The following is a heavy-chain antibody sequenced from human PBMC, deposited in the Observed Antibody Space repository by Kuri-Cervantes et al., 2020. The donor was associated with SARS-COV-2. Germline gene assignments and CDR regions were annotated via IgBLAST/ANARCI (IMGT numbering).Heavy chain of an antibody. D-gene: IGHD3-10*01. J-gene: IGHJ4*02. Sequence: GESLKISCAASGFTFSSYAMHWVRQAPGKGLEWVAVISYDGSNKYYADSVKGRFTISRDNSKNTLYLQMNSLRAEDTAVYYCAREAWFGELLGLFDYWGQGTLVTVSS. V-gene: IGHV3-30-3*01. CDR3: AREAWFGELLGLFDY. CDR1: GFTFSSYA. CDR2: ISYDGSNK.